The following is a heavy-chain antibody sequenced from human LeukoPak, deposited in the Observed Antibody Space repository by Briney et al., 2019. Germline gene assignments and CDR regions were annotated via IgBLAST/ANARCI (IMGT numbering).Heavy chain of an antibody. V-gene: IGHV3-53*01. J-gene: IGHJ4*02. Sequence: GGSLRLSCAASGVTVSTIYMGWVRLAPGKGLDWVSVIYPDGKAYYAESVKGRFTISRDSSENTLFLQMNSLRAEDTAVYYCATLKGWYGEGCFDYWGQGTLVTASS. D-gene: IGHD3-10*01. CDR3: ATLKGWYGEGCFDY. CDR1: GVTVSTIY. CDR2: IYPDGKA.